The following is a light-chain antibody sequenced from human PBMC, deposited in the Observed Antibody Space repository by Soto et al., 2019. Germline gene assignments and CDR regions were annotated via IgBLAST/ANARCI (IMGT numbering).Light chain of an antibody. CDR2: RSS. CDR1: ETISSSH. CDR3: QQYESLLWT. Sequence: EVVLTQSPGPLSLSPGERATLSCRASETISSSHLAWYQQTPGQAPRLLLYRSSTRATGIPDRFSGSGSGTDFTLTISRLEPADAAVYYCQQYESLLWTFGQGTKLEIK. V-gene: IGKV3-20*01. J-gene: IGKJ1*01.